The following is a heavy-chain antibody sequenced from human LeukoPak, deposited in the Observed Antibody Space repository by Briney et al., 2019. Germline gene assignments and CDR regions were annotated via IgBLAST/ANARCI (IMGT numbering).Heavy chain of an antibody. Sequence: KASETLSLTCTVSGASISNYYWSWIRQTPEKGLEWMGHIHSSGGSSYYPSLKSRLTLSIDTSRNQLSLKLPSVTAADTAVYFCARLGSYHDFWGQGARVTVSS. CDR1: GASISNYY. D-gene: IGHD1-26*01. J-gene: IGHJ4*02. CDR2: IHSSGGS. CDR3: ARLGSYHDF. V-gene: IGHV4-4*09.